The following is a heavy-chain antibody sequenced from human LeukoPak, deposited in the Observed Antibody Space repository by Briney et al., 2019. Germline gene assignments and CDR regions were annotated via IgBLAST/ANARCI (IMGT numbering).Heavy chain of an antibody. CDR1: GYTFTGYY. J-gene: IGHJ6*02. Sequence: ASVKVSCKASGYTFTGYYMHWVRQAPGQGLEWMGWINPNSGGTNYAQKFQGRVTMTRDTSISTAYMELSRLRSDDTAVYYCARVPAGKSHYYGMDVWGQGTTVTVSS. D-gene: IGHD1-1*01. CDR2: INPNSGGT. CDR3: ARVPAGKSHYYGMDV. V-gene: IGHV1-2*02.